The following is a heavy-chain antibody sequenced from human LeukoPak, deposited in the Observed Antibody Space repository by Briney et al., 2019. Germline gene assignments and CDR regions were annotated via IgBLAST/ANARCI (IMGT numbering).Heavy chain of an antibody. Sequence: GGALTLSCAASGFTFITYTMHWVRQAAAKGLEWVSSISGSGAYIYYADSVKGRFTISRDNVKNSLYLQMNSLSAEAAALYYCASRCSHSSCVYSDYGLDVWGQGTTVTVSS. CDR1: GFTFITYT. CDR3: ASRCSHSSCVYSDYGLDV. CDR2: ISGSGAYI. V-gene: IGHV3-21*01. D-gene: IGHD2-15*01. J-gene: IGHJ6*02.